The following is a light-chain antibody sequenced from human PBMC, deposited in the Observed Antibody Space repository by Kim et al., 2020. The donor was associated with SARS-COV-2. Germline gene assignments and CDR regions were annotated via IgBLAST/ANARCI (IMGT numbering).Light chain of an antibody. CDR1: QSVNNNF. Sequence: EIVLTQSPVTLSLSPGERATLSCRASQSVNNNFLAWYQQKPGQAPRLLIFGASRRATGIPDRFSGSGSGTDFTLTISRLEPEDFAVFFFQQYGDPPLTFGQGTKVDIK. V-gene: IGKV3-20*01. J-gene: IGKJ1*01. CDR2: GAS. CDR3: QQYGDPPLT.